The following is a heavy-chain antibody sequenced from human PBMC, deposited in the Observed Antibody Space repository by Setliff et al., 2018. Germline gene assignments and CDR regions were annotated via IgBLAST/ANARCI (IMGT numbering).Heavy chain of an antibody. CDR2: INPSSGRT. CDR1: GYTFTSHY. D-gene: IGHD3-22*01. CDR3: ARDVFPYHYEGAFDI. J-gene: IGHJ3*02. Sequence: ASVKVSCKASGYTFTSHYMHWVRQALGLGLEWMGTINPSSGRTSYAQKFQGRVTMTRDTSTSTVYMDMSSLRSEDTTVYYCARDVFPYHYEGAFDIWGQGTMVTVSS. V-gene: IGHV1-46*01.